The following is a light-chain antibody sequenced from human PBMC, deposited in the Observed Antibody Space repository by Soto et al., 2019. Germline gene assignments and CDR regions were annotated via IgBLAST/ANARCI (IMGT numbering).Light chain of an antibody. CDR3: SSYTSSSSYV. Sequence: QSALTQPASVSGSPGQSITISCTGTSSDVGGYKYVSWYQQHPDKAPKLIIYDVTNRPSGISNRFSGSKSGNTASLIISGLQAEDEADYYCSSYTSSSSYVFGTGTKLTVL. CDR1: SSDVGGYKY. J-gene: IGLJ1*01. V-gene: IGLV2-14*01. CDR2: DVT.